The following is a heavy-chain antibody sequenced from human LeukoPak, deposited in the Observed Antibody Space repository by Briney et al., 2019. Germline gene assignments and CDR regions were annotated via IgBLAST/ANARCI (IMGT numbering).Heavy chain of an antibody. J-gene: IGHJ3*02. CDR1: GYTFTTYG. Sequence: ASVKVSCKASGYTFTTYGIVWVRQAPGQGLEWMTYISPFNGNTRYAQNFQGRVTTTTDTSTRTAYMELRSLRSDDTALYYCARELWCSGGACYLNSFDIWGQGTMVIVSS. CDR3: ARELWCSGGACYLNSFDI. D-gene: IGHD2-15*01. CDR2: ISPFNGNT. V-gene: IGHV1-18*01.